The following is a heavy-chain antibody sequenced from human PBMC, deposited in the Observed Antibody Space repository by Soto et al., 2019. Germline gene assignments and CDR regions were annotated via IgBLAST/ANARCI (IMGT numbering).Heavy chain of an antibody. CDR1: GGSISSYY. CDR2: IYTSGST. D-gene: IGHD2-2*01. J-gene: IGHJ4*02. V-gene: IGHV4-4*07. Sequence: LSLTCTVSGGSISSYYWSWIRQPAGKGLEWIGRIYTSGSTNYNPSLKSRVTMSVDTSKNQFSLKLSSVTAADTAVYYCARGRRYCSSTSCYGDYFDYWGQGTLVTVSS. CDR3: ARGRRYCSSTSCYGDYFDY.